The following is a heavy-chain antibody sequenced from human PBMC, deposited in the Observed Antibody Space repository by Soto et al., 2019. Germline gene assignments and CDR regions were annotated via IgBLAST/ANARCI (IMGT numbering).Heavy chain of an antibody. Sequence: VQLVESGGGVVQPGRSLRLSCAASGFTFSDYAMHWVRQAPGKGLEWVAVVSHDGRNTHYADSVKGRFTISRDSSKNTSPLERTSLRAEATAVYYCAKGGRQWLFTSDFNYWGQGALVTVSS. J-gene: IGHJ4*02. CDR3: AKGGRQWLFTSDFNY. V-gene: IGHV3-30*18. CDR1: GFTFSDYA. CDR2: VSHDGRNT. D-gene: IGHD6-19*01.